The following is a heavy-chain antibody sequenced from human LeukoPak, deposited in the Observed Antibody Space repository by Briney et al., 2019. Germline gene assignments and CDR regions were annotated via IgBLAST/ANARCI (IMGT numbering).Heavy chain of an antibody. CDR2: IKQDGSEK. J-gene: IGHJ6*02. Sequence: GGSLRLSCAASGFTFSSYWRSWVRQAPGKGLEWVANIKQDGSEKYYVDSVKGRFTISRDNAKNSLYLQMNSLRAEDTAVYYCARDDYGDYVVPPYYYYGMDVWGQGTTVTVSS. CDR1: GFTFSSYW. CDR3: ARDDYGDYVVPPYYYYGMDV. D-gene: IGHD4-17*01. V-gene: IGHV3-7*01.